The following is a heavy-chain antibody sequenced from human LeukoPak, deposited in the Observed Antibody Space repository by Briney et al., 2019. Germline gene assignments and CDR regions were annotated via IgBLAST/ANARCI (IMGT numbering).Heavy chain of an antibody. D-gene: IGHD2-21*02. CDR1: GFTFTTYW. CDR3: AKDGLAYCGGDCYSYYYYYMDV. Sequence: PGGSLRLSCAASGFTFTTYWMTWVRQAPGKGLEWVAFIRYDGSNKYYADSVKGRFTISRDNSKNTLYLQMNGLRAEDTAVYYCAKDGLAYCGGDCYSYYYYYMDVWGKGTTVTISS. J-gene: IGHJ6*03. CDR2: IRYDGSNK. V-gene: IGHV3-30*02.